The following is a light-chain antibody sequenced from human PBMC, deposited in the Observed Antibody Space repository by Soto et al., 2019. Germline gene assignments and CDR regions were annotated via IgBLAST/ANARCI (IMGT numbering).Light chain of an antibody. J-gene: IGKJ1*01. V-gene: IGKV3-15*01. CDR1: QSVSSK. CDR2: AES. CDR3: QQYSTWPKT. Sequence: EIVMTQSPATLSVSPGERATLSCRASQSVSSKIVWYQHKSGQAPRLLIYAESTRATGVPARFTGSGSGTEFTPTCPRLQSEDFAVYYCQQYSTWPKTFGQGSRVAIK.